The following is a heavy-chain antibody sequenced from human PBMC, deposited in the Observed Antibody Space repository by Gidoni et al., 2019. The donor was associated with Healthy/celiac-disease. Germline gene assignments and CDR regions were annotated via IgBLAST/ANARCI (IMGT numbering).Heavy chain of an antibody. CDR3: ARDSDLDFWSGSSFDY. CDR1: GYTFTSSG. D-gene: IGHD3-3*01. J-gene: IGHJ4*02. Sequence: QVQLVQSGAEVKKPGASVKVSCKASGYTFTSSGISWVRQAPGQGLEWMGWISAYNGNTNYAQKLQGRVTMTTDTSTSTAYMELRSLRSDDTAVYYCARDSDLDFWSGSSFDYWGQGTLVTVSS. V-gene: IGHV1-18*01. CDR2: ISAYNGNT.